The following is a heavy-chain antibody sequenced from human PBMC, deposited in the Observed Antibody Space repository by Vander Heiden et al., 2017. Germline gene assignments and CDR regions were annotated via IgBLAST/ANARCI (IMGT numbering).Heavy chain of an antibody. CDR3: ARDGRVRGIIIRPYYYYGMDV. J-gene: IGHJ6*02. V-gene: IGHV3-33*01. CDR2: TWYDGSRK. D-gene: IGHD3-10*01. CDR1: GFTLSNYG. Sequence: VQLVESGGGVVQPGRSRRLCCAASGFTLSNYGIHWVRQAPGKGLEWVAVTWYDGSRKYFADPVQDRFSISRDNSKVFLQMNSLRAEDTAVYYCARDGRVRGIIIRPYYYYGMDVWGQGTAVTVSS.